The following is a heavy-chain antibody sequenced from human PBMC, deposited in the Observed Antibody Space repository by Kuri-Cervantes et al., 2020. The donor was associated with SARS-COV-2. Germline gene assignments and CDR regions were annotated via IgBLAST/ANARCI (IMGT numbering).Heavy chain of an antibody. V-gene: IGHV3-48*01. CDR2: ISKGSDTI. J-gene: IGHJ5*02. CDR1: GFTLSSYS. CDR3: AGGGEDFVQETRNWFEP. D-gene: IGHD2-8*01. Sequence: GESLKISCAASGFTLSSYSMNWVRQAPGKGLEWLAYISKGSDTIYYADSVKGRFTISRDNAKNSLSLQMNSLRADDTAVYYCAGGGEDFVQETRNWFEPWGRGTQVTVSS.